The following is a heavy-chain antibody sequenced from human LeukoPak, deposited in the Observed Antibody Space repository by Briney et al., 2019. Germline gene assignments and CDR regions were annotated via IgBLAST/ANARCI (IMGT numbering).Heavy chain of an antibody. Sequence: PGGSLRLSCAASGFPFSSYWMSWVRQAPGKGLEWVANIKQDGSDKYYVDSVKGRFTISRDNAKNSLYLQLNSLRADDTAVYYCARLTRTTGFDYWGQGTLATVSS. CDR1: GFPFSSYW. CDR2: IKQDGSDK. CDR3: ARLTRTTGFDY. V-gene: IGHV3-7*01. D-gene: IGHD1-1*01. J-gene: IGHJ4*02.